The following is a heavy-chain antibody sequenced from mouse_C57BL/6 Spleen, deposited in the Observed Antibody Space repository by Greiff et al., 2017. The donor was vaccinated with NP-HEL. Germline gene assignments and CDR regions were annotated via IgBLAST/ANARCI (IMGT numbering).Heavy chain of an antibody. Sequence: VQLQESGAELVRPGASVKLSCKASGYTFTDYYINWVKQRPGQGLEWIARIYPGSGNTYYNEKFKGKATLTAEKSSSTAYMQLSSLTSEDSAVYFCARRGYYGNSYAMDYWGQGTSVTVSS. V-gene: IGHV1-76*01. CDR1: GYTFTDYY. CDR3: ARRGYYGNSYAMDY. J-gene: IGHJ4*01. CDR2: IYPGSGNT. D-gene: IGHD2-1*01.